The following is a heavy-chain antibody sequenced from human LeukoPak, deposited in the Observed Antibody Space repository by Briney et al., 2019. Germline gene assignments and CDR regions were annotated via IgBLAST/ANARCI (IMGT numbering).Heavy chain of an antibody. Sequence: GGSLRLSCAASGFTFSSYGMHWVRQAPGEGLEWVAVISYDGSNKYYADSVKGRFTISRDNSKNTLYLQMNSLRAEDTAVYSCARDKTRGLGYSYSKSGNYFDYWGQGTLVTVSS. V-gene: IGHV3-30*03. J-gene: IGHJ4*02. CDR1: GFTFSSYG. CDR2: ISYDGSNK. CDR3: ARDKTRGLGYSYSKSGNYFDY. D-gene: IGHD5-18*01.